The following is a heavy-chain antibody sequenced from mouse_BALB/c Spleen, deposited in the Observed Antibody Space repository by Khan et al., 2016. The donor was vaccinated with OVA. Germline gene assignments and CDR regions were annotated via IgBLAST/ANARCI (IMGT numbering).Heavy chain of an antibody. Sequence: VQLQQSGAELVKPSASVTLSCTASGFNIKDTYMHWVKQRPEQGLEWIGRIDPANGNTKYDPTLQGQATITADTSTNTAYLQLSSLTSEDTAFYYCARINAWGQGTTLTVSS. J-gene: IGHJ2*01. CDR3: ARINA. CDR1: GFNIKDTY. V-gene: IGHV14-3*02. CDR2: IDPANGNT.